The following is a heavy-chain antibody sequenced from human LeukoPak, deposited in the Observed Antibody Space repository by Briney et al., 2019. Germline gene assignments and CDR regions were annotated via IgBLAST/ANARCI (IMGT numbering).Heavy chain of an antibody. V-gene: IGHV3-21*01. CDR1: GFTFSSYI. Sequence: GGSLRLSCAASGFTFSSYIMNWVRQAPGKGLEWVSSISSSSNHIYYADSMKGRFTISRDNAKNSLFLQMNTLRAEDTAVYYCAREVASAFDIWGQGTMVTVSS. J-gene: IGHJ3*02. CDR2: ISSSSNHI. CDR3: AREVASAFDI.